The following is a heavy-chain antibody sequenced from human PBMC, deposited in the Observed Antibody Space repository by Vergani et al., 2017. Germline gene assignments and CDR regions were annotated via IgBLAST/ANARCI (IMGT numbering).Heavy chain of an antibody. Sequence: EVQLVESGGGLVQPGRSLRLSCAASGFRFDDYAMHWVRQAPGKGLEWVSGISWNSVSIGYADSVKGRFTISRDNAKNSLYLQMNSLRAEDTAVYYCARTAMAHYYDSSGYPIDYWGQGTLVTVSS. D-gene: IGHD3-22*01. V-gene: IGHV3-9*01. J-gene: IGHJ4*02. CDR3: ARTAMAHYYDSSGYPIDY. CDR1: GFRFDDYA. CDR2: ISWNSVSI.